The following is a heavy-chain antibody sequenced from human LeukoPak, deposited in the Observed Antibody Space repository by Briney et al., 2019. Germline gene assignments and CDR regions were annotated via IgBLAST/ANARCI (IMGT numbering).Heavy chain of an antibody. Sequence: SETLSLTCTVSGHSINSVYYWGWIRQPPEKGLEWIGIIHHSGTTYYNPSLKSQVTISMDTSRNQFSLKLTSVTAADTALYYCASPSTRGYAYGRSDFDSWGQGTLATVSS. CDR3: ASPSTRGYAYGRSDFDS. D-gene: IGHD5-18*01. V-gene: IGHV4-38-2*02. CDR2: IHHSGTT. CDR1: GHSINSVYY. J-gene: IGHJ4*02.